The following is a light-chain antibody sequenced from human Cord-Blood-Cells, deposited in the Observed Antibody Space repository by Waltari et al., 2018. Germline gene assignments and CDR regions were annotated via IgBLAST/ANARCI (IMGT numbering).Light chain of an antibody. J-gene: IGLJ3*02. V-gene: IGLV1-47*01. CDR2: RNN. CDR1: SSNIGSNY. CDR3: AAWDDSLSGRV. Sequence: QSVLTQPPSASGTPGQRVTIPCSGRSSNIGSNYVYWYQQLPGTAPKLLIYRNNQRPSGAPDRFSGSQSGTSASLAISGLRSEDEADYYCAAWDDSLSGRVFGGGTKLTVL.